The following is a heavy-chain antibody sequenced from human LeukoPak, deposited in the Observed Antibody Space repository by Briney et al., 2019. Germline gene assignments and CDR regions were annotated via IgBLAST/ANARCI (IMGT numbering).Heavy chain of an antibody. CDR3: ARVGGSGSYYVSDY. J-gene: IGHJ4*02. CDR1: GYSFTSYG. CDR2: ISAYNGNT. Sequence: ASVKVSCKASGYSFTSYGISWVRQAPGQGLEWMGWISAYNGNTNYAQKLQGRVTMTTDPSTSTAYMELRGLRSDDTAVYYCARVGGSGSYYVSDYWGQGTLVTVSS. V-gene: IGHV1-18*01. D-gene: IGHD1-26*01.